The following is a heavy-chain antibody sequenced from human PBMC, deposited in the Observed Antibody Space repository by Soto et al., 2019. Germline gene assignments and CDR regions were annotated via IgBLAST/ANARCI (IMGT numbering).Heavy chain of an antibody. CDR1: GGSISSSSYY. Sequence: PSETLSLTCTVSGGSISSSSYYWGWIRQPPGKGLEWIGSIYYSGSTYYNPSLKSRVTISVDTSKNQFSLKLSSVTAADTAVYYCARPSIAARPGWFDPWGQGTLVTSPQ. CDR2: IYYSGST. CDR3: ARPSIAARPGWFDP. V-gene: IGHV4-39*01. J-gene: IGHJ5*02. D-gene: IGHD6-6*01.